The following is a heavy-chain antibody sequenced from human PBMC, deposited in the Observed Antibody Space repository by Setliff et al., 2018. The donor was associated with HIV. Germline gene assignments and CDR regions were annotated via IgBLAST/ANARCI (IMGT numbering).Heavy chain of an antibody. D-gene: IGHD3-16*01. Sequence: ASVKVSCKVSGYTFPDYYRQWVRQAPGKGLEWMGLIDPDRGEAVYAEKFQGRVTITADRSKDIAYMKLSSLRSEDTAMYYCAWGTQRPIDSWGQGTLVTVSS. CDR3: AWGTQRPIDS. CDR2: IDPDRGEA. V-gene: IGHV1-69-2*01. J-gene: IGHJ4*02. CDR1: GYTFPDYY.